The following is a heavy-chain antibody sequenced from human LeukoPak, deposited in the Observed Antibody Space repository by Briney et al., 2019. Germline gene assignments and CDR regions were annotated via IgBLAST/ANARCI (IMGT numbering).Heavy chain of an antibody. D-gene: IGHD3-3*01. CDR1: GLRFSTYA. Sequence: GGSLRLSCTISGLRFSTYAMSWVRQAPGKGLEWVSSISGSGGSTYYADSVKGRFTVSRDNSKNTVYLELNSLRAEDRAIYFCAKGGQNFDFWRFDYWGQGTLVTVSS. J-gene: IGHJ4*02. CDR3: AKGGQNFDFWRFDY. CDR2: ISGSGGST. V-gene: IGHV3-23*01.